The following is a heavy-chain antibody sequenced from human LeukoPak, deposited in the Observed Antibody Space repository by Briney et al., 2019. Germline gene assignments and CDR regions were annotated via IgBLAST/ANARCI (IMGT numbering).Heavy chain of an antibody. CDR1: GYTFTGYY. CDR2: IHLNSGDT. Sequence: ASVKVSCKASGYTFTGYYMHWVRQAPGQGLEWMGWIHLNSGDTNSAQKFQGRVTLTRDTSITTAYMDLTRLTSDDTAAYYCAREPPGSSGCDYWGQGTLVTVSS. J-gene: IGHJ4*02. D-gene: IGHD3-22*01. V-gene: IGHV1-2*02. CDR3: AREPPGSSGCDY.